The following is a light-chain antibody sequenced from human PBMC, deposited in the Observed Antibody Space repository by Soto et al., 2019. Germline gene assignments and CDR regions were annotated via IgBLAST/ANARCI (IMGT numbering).Light chain of an antibody. CDR2: RAS. CDR1: QTISSW. V-gene: IGKV1-5*03. Sequence: IQMPQSPSTLSGSGGDRVTITCRASQTISSWLAWYQQKPGKAPKLLIYRASTLKSGVPSRFSGSGSGTEFTLTISSLQPDDFATYYCQHYNSYSEAFGHGRRLEIK. J-gene: IGKJ5*01. CDR3: QHYNSYSEA.